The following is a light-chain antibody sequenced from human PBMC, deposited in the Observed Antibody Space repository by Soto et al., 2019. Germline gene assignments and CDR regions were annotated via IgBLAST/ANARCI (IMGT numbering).Light chain of an antibody. CDR1: RSISTY. J-gene: IGKJ5*01. CDR3: QQRQYWPPIT. V-gene: IGKV3-11*01. Sequence: EIVMTQSPATLSVSPGERATLSCRASRSISTYLAWYQQKPGQAPRLLIYEALNRAPGIPARFSGSGSGTDFTLTISSLEPEDFAVYYCQQRQYWPPITFGQGTRLEIK. CDR2: EAL.